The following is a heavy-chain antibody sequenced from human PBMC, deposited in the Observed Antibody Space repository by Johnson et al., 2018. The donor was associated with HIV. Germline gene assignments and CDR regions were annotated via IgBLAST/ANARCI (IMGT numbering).Heavy chain of an antibody. CDR2: IKSKRDGGAI. CDR3: AKRATVVSGSPSDAFDI. CDR1: GFTFSNVW. J-gene: IGHJ3*02. V-gene: IGHV3-15*01. D-gene: IGHD4-23*01. Sequence: VQLVESGGGLVKPGGSLKLSCEASGFTFSNVWMHWVRQAPGRGLEWVGRIKSKRDGGAIDYAAPVNGRFTISRDDTKATLYLQMNSLRPEDTAVYFCAKRATVVSGSPSDAFDIWGQGTMVTVSS.